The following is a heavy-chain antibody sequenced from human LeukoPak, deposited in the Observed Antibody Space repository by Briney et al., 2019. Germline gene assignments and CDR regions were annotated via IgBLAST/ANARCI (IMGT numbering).Heavy chain of an antibody. CDR2: ISGSGGST. J-gene: IGHJ4*02. D-gene: IGHD3-9*01. V-gene: IGHV3-23*01. CDR3: AKDFAVTGYDILTGYYEGEGYFDY. Sequence: GGSLRLSCAASGFTFSSYAMSWVRQAPGKGLEWVSAISGSGGSTYCADSVKGRFTISRDNSKNTLYLQMNSLRAEDTAVYYCAKDFAVTGYDILTGYYEGEGYFDYWGQGTLVTVSS. CDR1: GFTFSSYA.